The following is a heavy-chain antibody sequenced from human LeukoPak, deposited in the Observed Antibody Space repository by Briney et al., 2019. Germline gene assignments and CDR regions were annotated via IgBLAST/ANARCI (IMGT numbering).Heavy chain of an antibody. CDR2: IKQDGSEE. CDR3: ARRAGGLARNNWFDP. CDR1: GFTFSSYW. J-gene: IGHJ5*02. V-gene: IGHV3-7*01. D-gene: IGHD3-16*01. Sequence: GGSLRLSCAASGFTFSSYWMSWVRQAPGKGLEWVANIKQDGSEEYYVDSVKGRFTISRDNAKNSLYLQMNSLRAEDTAVHYCARRAGGLARNNWFDPWGQGTLVTVSS.